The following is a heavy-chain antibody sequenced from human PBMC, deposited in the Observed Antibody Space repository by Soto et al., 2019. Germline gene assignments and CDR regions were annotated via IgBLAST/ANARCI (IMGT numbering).Heavy chain of an antibody. J-gene: IGHJ6*02. CDR2: STPILGVT. D-gene: IGHD5-12*01. V-gene: IGHV1-69*02. CDR1: GGTLNSNT. CDR3: ARGHEVAIIKETPYYYYGMDV. Sequence: QVQLVQSGAEVKKPGSSVKVSCEASGGTLNSNTITWVRQAPGQRLEWVGKSTPILGVTTYAQRFQGRVTITADKCTSTVYMDLSGLTSEDSAVYYCARGHEVAIIKETPYYYYGMDVWGQGTTVTVSS.